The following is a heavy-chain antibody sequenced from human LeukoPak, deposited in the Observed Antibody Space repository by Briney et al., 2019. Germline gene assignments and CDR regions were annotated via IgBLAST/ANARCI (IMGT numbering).Heavy chain of an antibody. V-gene: IGHV3-30*04. Sequence: PGGSLRLSCAASGFTFSSYAMHWVRQAPGKGLEWVAVISYDGSNKYYADSVKGRFTISRDNSKNTLYLQMNSLRAEDTAVYYCARDSYYYGSGSYYNKFDYWGQGTLVTVSS. CDR3: ARDSYYYGSGSYYNKFDY. D-gene: IGHD3-10*01. J-gene: IGHJ4*02. CDR2: ISYDGSNK. CDR1: GFTFSSYA.